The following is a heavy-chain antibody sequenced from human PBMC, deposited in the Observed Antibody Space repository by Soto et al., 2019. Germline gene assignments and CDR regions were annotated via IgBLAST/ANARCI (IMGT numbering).Heavy chain of an antibody. CDR3: ARDSGYYPRGY. CDR1: GFTVSSNY. D-gene: IGHD3-22*01. J-gene: IGHJ4*02. CDR2: IYSGGST. V-gene: IGHV3-66*01. Sequence: EVQLVESGGGLVQPGGSLRLSRAASGFTVSSNYMSWVRQAPGKGLEWVSVIYSGGSTYYADSVKGRFTISRDNSKNTLYLQMNSLRAEDTAVYYCARDSGYYPRGYWGQGTLVTVSS.